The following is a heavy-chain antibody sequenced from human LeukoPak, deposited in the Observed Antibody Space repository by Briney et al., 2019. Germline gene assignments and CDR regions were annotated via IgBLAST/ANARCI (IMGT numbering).Heavy chain of an antibody. CDR2: INPNSGGT. CDR1: GYTFTSYD. V-gene: IGHV1-2*02. CDR3: ARTDLLWFGLDAFDI. D-gene: IGHD3-10*01. J-gene: IGHJ3*02. Sequence: ASVKVSCKASGYTFTSYDMNWVRQAPGQGLEWMGWINPNSGGTNYAQKFQGRVTMTRDTSISTAYMELSRLRSDDTAVYYCARTDLLWFGLDAFDIWGQGTMVTVSS.